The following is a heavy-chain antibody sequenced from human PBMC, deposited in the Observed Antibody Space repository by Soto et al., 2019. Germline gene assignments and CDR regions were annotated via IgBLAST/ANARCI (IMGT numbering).Heavy chain of an antibody. J-gene: IGHJ4*02. V-gene: IGHV1-46*01. CDR1: GYTFTTSF. D-gene: IGHD3-22*01. Sequence: ASVKVSCKASGYTFTTSFIHWLRQAPGQGPEWMGMINPSGGATSYAHNFQGRVTMTTVTSTTTLYMDLRSLTSDDTAVYFCARQGNSSSYYFDSWGQGSLVTVS. CDR3: ARQGNSSSYYFDS. CDR2: INPSGGAT.